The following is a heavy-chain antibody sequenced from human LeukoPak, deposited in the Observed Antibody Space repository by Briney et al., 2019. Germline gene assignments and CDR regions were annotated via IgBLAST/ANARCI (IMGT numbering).Heavy chain of an antibody. CDR1: GYSISSGYY. V-gene: IGHV4-38-2*01. D-gene: IGHD3-3*01. CDR2: IYHSGST. Sequence: SETLSLTCAVSGYSISSGYYWGWIRQPPGKGLEWIGSIYHSGSTYYNPSLKSRVTISVDTSKNQFSLKLSSVTAADTAVYYCATLTNYDFWSGPYYYHMDVWGKGTTVTVSS. CDR3: ATLTNYDFWSGPYYYHMDV. J-gene: IGHJ6*03.